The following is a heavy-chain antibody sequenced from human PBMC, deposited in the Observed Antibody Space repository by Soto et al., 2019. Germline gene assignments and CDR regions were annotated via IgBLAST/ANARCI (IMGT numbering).Heavy chain of an antibody. V-gene: IGHV1-18*01. D-gene: IGHD6-19*01. CDR1: GYSFSDYG. J-gene: IGHJ4*02. CDR2: ISAYNANT. CDR3: VIDLGPYSSGRCDY. Sequence: QVQLVQSGAEVKKPGASVKVSCKASGYSFSDYGFSWVRQAPGQGLEWMGWISAYNANTNHAQKFQGRVTMTTDTATCTAYMELRSLRSDDTAVYYCVIDLGPYSSGRCDYWVQGTLVTVSS.